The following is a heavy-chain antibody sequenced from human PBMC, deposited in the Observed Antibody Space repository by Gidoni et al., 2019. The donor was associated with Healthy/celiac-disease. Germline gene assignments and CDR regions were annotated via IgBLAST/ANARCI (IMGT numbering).Heavy chain of an antibody. V-gene: IGHV4-39*01. Sequence: QLQLQESGPGLVKPSATLSLTCTVSGGSISRSTYYWGWIRQPPGKGLEWIGSIYYSGSTYYNPSLKSRVTISVDTSKNQFSLKLSSVTAADTAVYYCARPKPKAAPDVSWFDPWGQGTLVTVSS. CDR3: ARPKPKAAPDVSWFDP. CDR2: IYYSGST. CDR1: GGSISRSTYY. J-gene: IGHJ5*02. D-gene: IGHD6-6*01.